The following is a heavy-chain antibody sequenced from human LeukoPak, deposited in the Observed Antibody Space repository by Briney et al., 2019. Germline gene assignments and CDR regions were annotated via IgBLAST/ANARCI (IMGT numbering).Heavy chain of an antibody. CDR3: VRGGAPTQPWTNDA. D-gene: IGHD5-18*01. Sequence: GGSLRLSCAASGFTFSSCSMNWVRQAPGKGLEWVSYIRSSGATVYYADSVKGRFTISRDNAKNSLYLQMNSLRAEDTAAYYCVRGGAPTQPWTNDAWGQGILVTVSS. V-gene: IGHV3-48*01. J-gene: IGHJ5*02. CDR2: IRSSGATV. CDR1: GFTFSSCS.